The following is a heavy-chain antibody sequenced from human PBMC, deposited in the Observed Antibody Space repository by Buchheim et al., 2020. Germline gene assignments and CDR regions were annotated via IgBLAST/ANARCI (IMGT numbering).Heavy chain of an antibody. CDR1: GFNFRKYG. J-gene: IGHJ6*02. CDR2: ISGTGGNI. CDR3: AKVTTFTNYYYGLDV. Sequence: EVHLLESGGGLGHPGGSLKLSCVASGFNFRKYGMTWVRQSAGKGLEWVATISGTGGNIYYADSVNGRFTLSRDNFKNTLYPHMTRLRADDSALYYCAKVTTFTNYYYGLDVWGRGTT. V-gene: IGHV3-23*01. D-gene: IGHD2/OR15-2a*01.